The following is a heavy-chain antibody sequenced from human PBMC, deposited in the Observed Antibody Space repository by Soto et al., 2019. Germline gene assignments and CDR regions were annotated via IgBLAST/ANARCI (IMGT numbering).Heavy chain of an antibody. CDR3: ASDHYCNNGVCDDY. V-gene: IGHV1-2*02. CDR1: GYSFTGYY. Sequence: ASVKVSCKASGYSFTGYYMHWVRQAPGQGREWMGWIDPNSGGTNYAQKFQGRGTMTRDTSISTAXMELSRLRSEDTAVSYCASDHYCNNGVCDDYWG. J-gene: IGHJ4*01. CDR2: IDPNSGGT. D-gene: IGHD2-8*01.